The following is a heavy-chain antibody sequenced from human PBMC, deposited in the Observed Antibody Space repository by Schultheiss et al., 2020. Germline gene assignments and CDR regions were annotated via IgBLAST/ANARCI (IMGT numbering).Heavy chain of an antibody. Sequence: SETLSLTCTVSGGSISSYYWSWIRQPPGKGLEWIGYIYYSGSTNYNPSLKSRVTISVDTSKNQFSLKLSSVPAADTAVYYCAREADCGGYYVYWGQGTLVTVSS. V-gene: IGHV4-59*01. J-gene: IGHJ4*02. CDR3: AREADCGGYYVY. CDR1: GGSISSYY. D-gene: IGHD3-22*01. CDR2: IYYSGST.